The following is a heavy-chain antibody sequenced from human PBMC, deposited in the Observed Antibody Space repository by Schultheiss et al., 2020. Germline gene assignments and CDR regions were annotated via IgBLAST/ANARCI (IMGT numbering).Heavy chain of an antibody. J-gene: IGHJ4*02. V-gene: IGHV5-51*01. D-gene: IGHD3-10*01. CDR3: ARLPYGSGSYYPYYFDY. CDR2: IYPGDSDT. Sequence: GESLKISCKGSGYSFTSYWIAWVRQMPGKGLEWMGIIYPGDSDTRYSPSFQGQVTMSADKSISTAYLQWSSLKASDTAMYYCARLPYGSGSYYPYYFDYWGQGTLVTGSS. CDR1: GYSFTSYW.